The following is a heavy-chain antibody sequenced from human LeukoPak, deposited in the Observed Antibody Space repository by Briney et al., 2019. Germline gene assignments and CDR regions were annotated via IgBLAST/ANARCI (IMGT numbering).Heavy chain of an antibody. CDR2: IKPSDGST. V-gene: IGHV1-46*01. CDR3: AAQANYDFWSGYYPLDY. J-gene: IGHJ4*02. D-gene: IGHD3-3*01. Sequence: ASVKVSCKASGYTFTNYYIHWVRQAPGQGLEWMGIIKPSDGSTSYAQNFQGRVTMTRDTSTSTVYMELSSLRSDDTAVYYCAAQANYDFWSGYYPLDYWGQGTLVTVSS. CDR1: GYTFTNYY.